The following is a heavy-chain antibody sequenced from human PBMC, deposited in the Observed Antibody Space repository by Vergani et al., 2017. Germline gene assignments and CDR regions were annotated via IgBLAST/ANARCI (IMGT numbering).Heavy chain of an antibody. Sequence: EVQLLESGGGLVQPGGSLRLSCAASGFTFSSYAMSWVRQAPGKGLEWVSAISGSGGSTYYADSVKGRFTISRDNSKNTLYLQMNSLRAEDTAVYYCARGFYDFWSGYWYYFDYWGQGTLVTVSS. CDR3: ARGFYDFWSGYWYYFDY. J-gene: IGHJ4*02. D-gene: IGHD3-3*01. CDR1: GFTFSSYA. CDR2: ISGSGGST. V-gene: IGHV3-23*01.